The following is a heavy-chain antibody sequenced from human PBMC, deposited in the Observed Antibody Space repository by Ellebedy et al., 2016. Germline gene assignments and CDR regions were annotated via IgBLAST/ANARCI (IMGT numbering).Heavy chain of an antibody. V-gene: IGHV3-49*03. CDR2: IRSKAYGGTT. CDR3: TRGVSRYCSGGSCYQNDY. J-gene: IGHJ4*02. D-gene: IGHD2-15*01. Sequence: GESLKISXTASGFTFGDYAMSWFRQAPGKGLEWVGFIRSKAYGGTTEYAASVKGRFTISRDDSKSIAYLQMNSLKTEDTAVYYCTRGVSRYCSGGSCYQNDYWGQGTLVTVSS. CDR1: GFTFGDYA.